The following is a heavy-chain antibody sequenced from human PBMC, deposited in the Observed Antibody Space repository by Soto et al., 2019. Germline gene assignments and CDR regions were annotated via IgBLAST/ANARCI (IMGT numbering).Heavy chain of an antibody. CDR2: IGSSSTI. D-gene: IGHD3-10*01. CDR3: ATGGYGSGSYYNY. CDR1: GFTFSTYS. Sequence: HPGGSLRLSCAASGFTFSTYSMNWVRQAPGKGLEWVSYIGSSSTILYADSVKGRFTISRDNAKNSLYLQMNSLRAEDTAVFYCATGGYGSGSYYNYWGQGTLVPVSS. V-gene: IGHV3-48*01. J-gene: IGHJ4*02.